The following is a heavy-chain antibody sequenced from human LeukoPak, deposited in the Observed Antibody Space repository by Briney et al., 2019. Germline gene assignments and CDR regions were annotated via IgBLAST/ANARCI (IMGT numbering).Heavy chain of an antibody. CDR1: GFTFRSHA. D-gene: IGHD4-17*01. Sequence: PGGSLGLSCAASGFTFRSHAMHWVRQAPGKGLEWVAVISYDGNNKYYAGSVKGRFSISRDNSKNTLYLQMNSLRPEDRAIYHCARDRVTTVTGTYYFDYWGQGTLVTVSS. CDR3: ARDRVTTVTGTYYFDY. CDR2: ISYDGNNK. V-gene: IGHV3-30-3*01. J-gene: IGHJ4*02.